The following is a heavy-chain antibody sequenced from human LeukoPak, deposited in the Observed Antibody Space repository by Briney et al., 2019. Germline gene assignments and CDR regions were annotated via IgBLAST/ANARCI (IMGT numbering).Heavy chain of an antibody. J-gene: IGHJ6*03. V-gene: IGHV3-23*01. CDR3: ASMDVVHYYYMDV. Sequence: GGSLRLSCAASGFTFSSYAMSWVRQPHGRGREWVSAIRGSGGSTYYADSVKGRFTISRDNSKNTLYLQMNSLRAEDTAVYYCASMDVVHYYYMDVWGKGTTVTVSS. D-gene: IGHD2-2*01. CDR2: IRGSGGST. CDR1: GFTFSSYA.